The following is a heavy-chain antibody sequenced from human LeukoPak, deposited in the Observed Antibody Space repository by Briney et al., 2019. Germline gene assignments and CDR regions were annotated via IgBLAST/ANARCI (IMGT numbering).Heavy chain of an antibody. CDR3: AKDDLLTGYNLDY. CDR1: GFTFSGYG. V-gene: IGHV3-30*02. Sequence: GGSLRLSCAASGFTFSGYGMHWVRQAQGKGLEWVTFIQYDGSNKYYADSVKGRSTISRDNSKNTLYLQMNSLRAEDTALYYCAKDDLLTGYNLDYWGQGTLVTVSS. CDR2: IQYDGSNK. J-gene: IGHJ4*02. D-gene: IGHD3-9*01.